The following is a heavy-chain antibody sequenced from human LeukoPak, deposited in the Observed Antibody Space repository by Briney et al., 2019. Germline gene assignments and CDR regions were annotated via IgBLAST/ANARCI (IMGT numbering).Heavy chain of an antibody. CDR1: GGSIRSGSHY. CDR2: IYYSGST. J-gene: IGHJ4*02. D-gene: IGHD3-22*01. Sequence: SETLSLICTVSGGSIRSGSHYWVWIRQPPGKGLEWIGSIYYSGSTYYNSSLENRVTISIDTSKNHFSLRLRSLSAADTSVYYCAKRDDSGGNLVDLWGQGTLVTVSS. V-gene: IGHV4-39*02. CDR3: AKRDDSGGNLVDL.